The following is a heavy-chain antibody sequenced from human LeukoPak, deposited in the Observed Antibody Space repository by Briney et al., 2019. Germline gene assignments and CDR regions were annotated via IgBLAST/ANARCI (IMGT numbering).Heavy chain of an antibody. CDR3: ARVRACSSSWYSRDYGMDV. J-gene: IGHJ6*02. Sequence: SETLSLTCTVSGGSISSYYWSWIRQPPGKGLEWIGYIYYSGSTNYNSSLKSRVTISVDTSKNQFSLKLSSVTAADTAVYYCARVRACSSSWYSRDYGMDVWGQGTTVTVSS. CDR2: IYYSGST. D-gene: IGHD6-13*01. V-gene: IGHV4-59*01. CDR1: GGSISSYY.